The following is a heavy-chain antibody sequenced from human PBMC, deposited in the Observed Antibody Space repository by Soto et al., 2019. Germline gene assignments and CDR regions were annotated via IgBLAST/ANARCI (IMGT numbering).Heavy chain of an antibody. D-gene: IGHD2-2*02. Sequence: PGGSLRLSCATSGFTFSNFDMHWVRQVPGKGLEWVSAIGAARGPYYLGSVKGRFTISREIAKNSVYLQMNDLRAGDSAVYDCARAYTGLVPRRADYYYGMEVWGQGSTVSVSS. CDR2: IGAARGP. CDR3: ARAYTGLVPRRADYYYGMEV. V-gene: IGHV3-13*05. J-gene: IGHJ6*02. CDR1: GFTFSNFD.